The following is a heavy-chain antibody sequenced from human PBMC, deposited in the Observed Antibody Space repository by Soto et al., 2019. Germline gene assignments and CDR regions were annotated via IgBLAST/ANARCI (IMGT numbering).Heavy chain of an antibody. CDR1: GFTFSSYA. Sequence: PGGSLRLSCASSGFTFSSYAMSLVRQAPGKGLEWVSAISGSGGSTYYADSVKGRFTISRDNSKNTLYLQMNSLRAEDTAVYYCAKEIAVAGLSFDYWGQGTLVTVSS. CDR3: AKEIAVAGLSFDY. J-gene: IGHJ4*02. D-gene: IGHD6-19*01. V-gene: IGHV3-23*01. CDR2: ISGSGGST.